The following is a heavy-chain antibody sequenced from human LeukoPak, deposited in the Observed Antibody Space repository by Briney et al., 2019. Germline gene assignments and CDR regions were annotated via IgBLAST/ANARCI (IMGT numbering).Heavy chain of an antibody. Sequence: GASVKVSCKASGYTFTNYGITWVRQAPGQGLEWMGWISPYNGNTNYAQKFQGRVTMTTDTSTSTAYMELRNLRSDDTALYYCAREGPYSDSSRSRFDYWGQGTLVTVSS. D-gene: IGHD6-6*01. CDR1: GYTFTNYG. J-gene: IGHJ4*02. CDR2: ISPYNGNT. V-gene: IGHV1-18*01. CDR3: AREGPYSDSSRSRFDY.